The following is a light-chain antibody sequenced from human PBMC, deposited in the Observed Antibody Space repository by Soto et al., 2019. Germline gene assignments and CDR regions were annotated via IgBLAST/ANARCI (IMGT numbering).Light chain of an antibody. CDR2: TTS. CDR1: QSISRW. CDR3: QQGNNWPLFT. V-gene: IGKV3-11*01. Sequence: TQSPSTLSASVGDRVTITCRASQSISRWLAWYQQKPGQAPRLPIYTTSNRATGIPARFSGSGSRTGFTLTISSLEPEDFAVYYCQQGNNWPLFTFGPGTKVDIK. J-gene: IGKJ3*01.